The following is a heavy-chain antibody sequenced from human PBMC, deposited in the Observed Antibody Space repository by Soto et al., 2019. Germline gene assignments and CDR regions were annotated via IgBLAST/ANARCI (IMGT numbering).Heavy chain of an antibody. CDR3: ATDSSGPHSTYYFDY. D-gene: IGHD3-22*01. V-gene: IGHV1-24*01. CDR2: FDPKDGET. Sequence: ASVKVSCKVSGYTLTELSMHWVRQAPGKGLEWMGGFDPKDGETIYAQKFQGRVTMTEDTSTDTAYMELSSLRSEDTAVYYCATDSSGPHSTYYFDYWGQGTLVTVSS. J-gene: IGHJ4*02. CDR1: GYTLTELS.